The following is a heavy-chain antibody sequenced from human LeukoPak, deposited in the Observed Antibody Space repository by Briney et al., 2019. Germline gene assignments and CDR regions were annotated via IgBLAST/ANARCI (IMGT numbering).Heavy chain of an antibody. CDR3: ASSPEQQLAAFDI. V-gene: IGHV1-8*03. D-gene: IGHD6-13*01. J-gene: IGHJ3*02. CDR2: MNPNSGNT. Sequence: GASVKVSCKASGYTFTSYDINWVRQATGHGLEWMGWMNPNSGNTGYAQKFQGRVTITRNNSISTAYMELSRLRSEDTAVYYCASSPEQQLAAFDIWGQGTMVTVSS. CDR1: GYTFTSYD.